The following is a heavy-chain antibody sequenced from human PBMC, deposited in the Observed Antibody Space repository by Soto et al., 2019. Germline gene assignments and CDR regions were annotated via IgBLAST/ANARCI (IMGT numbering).Heavy chain of an antibody. Sequence: PGGSLRLSCAASGFTFSSYGMHWVRQAPGKGLEWVAVISYDGSNKYYADSVKGRFTIPRDNSKNTLYLQMNSLRAEDTAVYYCAKGHRGYSYGTVDYWGQGTLVTVSS. CDR2: ISYDGSNK. CDR1: GFTFSSYG. J-gene: IGHJ4*02. D-gene: IGHD5-18*01. V-gene: IGHV3-30*18. CDR3: AKGHRGYSYGTVDY.